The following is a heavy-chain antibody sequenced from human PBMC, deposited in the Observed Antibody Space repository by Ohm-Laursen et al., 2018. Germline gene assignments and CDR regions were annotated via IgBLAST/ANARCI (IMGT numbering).Heavy chain of an antibody. J-gene: IGHJ4*02. CDR2: MNPNSGNT. V-gene: IGHV1-8*02. CDR1: GGTFISYA. D-gene: IGHD4-17*01. CDR3: ARVGGDYGDGLDY. Sequence: ASVKVSCKASGGTFISYAISWVRQAPGQGLEWMGWMNPNSGNTGYAQKFQGRVTMTRNTSISTAYMELRSLRSDDTAVYYCARVGGDYGDGLDYWGQGTLVTVSS.